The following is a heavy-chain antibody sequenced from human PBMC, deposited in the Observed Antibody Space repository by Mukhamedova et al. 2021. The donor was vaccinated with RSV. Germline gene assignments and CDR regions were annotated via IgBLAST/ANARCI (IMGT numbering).Heavy chain of an antibody. D-gene: IGHD6-19*01. V-gene: IGHV3-9*01. CDR2: KSGDM. CDR3: VKDSAAGNWYFDL. Sequence: KSGDMGSADSVRGRFTISRDNAKNSLYLQMNSLRPEDTALYYCVKDSAAGNWYFDLWGRGTLGRVSS. J-gene: IGHJ2*01.